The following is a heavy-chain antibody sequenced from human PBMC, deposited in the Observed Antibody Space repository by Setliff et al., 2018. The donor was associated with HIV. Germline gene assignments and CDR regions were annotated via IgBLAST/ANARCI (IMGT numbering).Heavy chain of an antibody. CDR3: ARGTYYYDSSGFRDAFDI. J-gene: IGHJ3*02. CDR2: IYTSGST. V-gene: IGHV4-4*07. CDR1: GGSISTYY. Sequence: SETLSLTCTVSGGSISTYYWSWIRQPAGKGLEWIGRIYTSGSTNYNPSIKSRVTMSVDTSKNLFSLKLSSVTAADTAVYYCARGTYYYDSSGFRDAFDIWGQGTMVTVSS. D-gene: IGHD3-22*01.